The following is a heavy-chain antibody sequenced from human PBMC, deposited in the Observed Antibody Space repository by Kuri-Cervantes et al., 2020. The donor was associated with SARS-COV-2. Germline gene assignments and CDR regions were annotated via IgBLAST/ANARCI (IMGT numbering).Heavy chain of an antibody. CDR3: AKVGSGYYFDY. CDR2: MSDSGST. V-gene: IGHV4-59*11. CDR1: SGSISSHY. D-gene: IGHD3-3*01. J-gene: IGHJ4*02. Sequence: GSLRLSCNVSSGSISSHYWSWIRQPPGKGLEWIGYMSDSGSTYYSPSLKSRVTISVDTSKNRFSLQLTSVTAADTAVYYCAKVGSGYYFDYWGQGTLVTVSS.